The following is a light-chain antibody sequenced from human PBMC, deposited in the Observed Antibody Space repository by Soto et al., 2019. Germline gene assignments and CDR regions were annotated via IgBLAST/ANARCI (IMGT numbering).Light chain of an antibody. Sequence: DVQMTQSPSSLSASIGDRVTLTCRASQGITNYVAWYQQKPGKVPKLLIYGASTLQSGVPSRFSGSGSGTDFTLTIDSLQPEDVATYYCQKYNSAHSYSFGQGTKVELK. CDR2: GAS. CDR3: QKYNSAHSYS. V-gene: IGKV1-27*01. J-gene: IGKJ1*01. CDR1: QGITNY.